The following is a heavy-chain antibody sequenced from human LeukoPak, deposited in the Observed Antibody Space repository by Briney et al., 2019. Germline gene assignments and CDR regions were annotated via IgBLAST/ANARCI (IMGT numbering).Heavy chain of an antibody. Sequence: PGGSLRLSCVASGFIFSSYGMHWVRQALGKGLEWVAFIRFNGGNGYYTNSVKGRFTISRDNSRNTLYLHMSSLRTEDTAVYYCARVFRGYYFDYWGQGTLVTVSS. CDR2: IRFNGGNG. D-gene: IGHD2-15*01. CDR3: ARVFRGYYFDY. J-gene: IGHJ4*02. CDR1: GFIFSSYG. V-gene: IGHV3-30*02.